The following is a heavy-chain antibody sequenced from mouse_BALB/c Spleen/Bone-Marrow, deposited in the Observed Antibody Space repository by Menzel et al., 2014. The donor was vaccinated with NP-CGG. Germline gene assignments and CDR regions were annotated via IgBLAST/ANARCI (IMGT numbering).Heavy chain of an antibody. V-gene: IGHV6-6*02. CDR2: IRLKSNNYAT. CDR3: TTGFAY. CDR1: GFTFSNYW. Sequence: EVMLVESGGGLVQPGGSTKLSCVASGFTFSNYWMNWVRQSPEKGLEWVAEIRLKSNNYATHYAESVKGRFTISRGDSKSSVYLQMNNLRAEDTGIYYCTTGFAYWGQGTLVTVSA. J-gene: IGHJ3*01.